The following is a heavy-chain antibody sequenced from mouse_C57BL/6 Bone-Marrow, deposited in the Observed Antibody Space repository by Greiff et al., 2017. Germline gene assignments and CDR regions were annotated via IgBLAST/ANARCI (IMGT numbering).Heavy chain of an antibody. Sequence: VQLKQSGAELVRPGASVKLSCTASGFNIKDDYMHWVKQRPEQGLEWIGWIDPENGDTEYASKFQGKATITADTSYNTAYLQLSSLTSEDTAVYYCTTFYDYSYYFDYWCQGTTLTVSS. V-gene: IGHV14-4*01. CDR3: TTFYDYSYYFDY. J-gene: IGHJ2*01. D-gene: IGHD2-4*01. CDR2: IDPENGDT. CDR1: GFNIKDDY.